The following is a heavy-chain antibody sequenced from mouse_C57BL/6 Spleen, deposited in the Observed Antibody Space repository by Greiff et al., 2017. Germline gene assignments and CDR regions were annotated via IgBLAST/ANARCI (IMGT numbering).Heavy chain of an antibody. J-gene: IGHJ4*01. V-gene: IGHV1-50*01. Sequence: VQLQQPGAELVKPGASVKLSCKASGYTFTSYWMQWVKQRPGQGLEWIGEIDPSDSYTNYNQKFKGKATLTVDTSSSTAYMQLSSLTSEDSAVDDCARPVEYYAMEYWGKGTSVTVSS. CDR2: IDPSDSYT. CDR3: ARPVEYYAMEY. CDR1: GYTFTSYW.